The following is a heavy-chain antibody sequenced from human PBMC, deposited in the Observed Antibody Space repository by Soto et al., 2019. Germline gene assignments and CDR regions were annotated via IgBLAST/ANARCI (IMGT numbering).Heavy chain of an antibody. J-gene: IGHJ6*02. CDR2: ITAGNGNT. CDR3: ARDGSMVRGVITYYYYGMDV. D-gene: IGHD3-10*01. Sequence: QVQLVQSGAEVKKPGASVKVSCKASGYTFTSYAMHWVRQAPGQRLEWMAWITAGNGNTKYSQKFQGRVTITRDTSASTAHMELSSLRSEDTAVYYCARDGSMVRGVITYYYYGMDVWGQGTTVTVSS. V-gene: IGHV1-3*01. CDR1: GYTFTSYA.